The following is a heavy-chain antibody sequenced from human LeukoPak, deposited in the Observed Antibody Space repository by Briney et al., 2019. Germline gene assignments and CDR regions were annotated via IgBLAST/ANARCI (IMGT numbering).Heavy chain of an antibody. D-gene: IGHD6-6*01. CDR2: IWYDGSNK. V-gene: IGHV3-33*01. Sequence: GRSLRLSCAASGSIFSSYGMHWVRQVPGKGLEWVGIIWYDGSNKYYAESVKGRFTISRDNSKNTLYLQMNSLRAEDTAVYYCARGESSSPHFDYWGQGTLVTVSS. CDR3: ARGESSSPHFDY. CDR1: GSIFSSYG. J-gene: IGHJ4*02.